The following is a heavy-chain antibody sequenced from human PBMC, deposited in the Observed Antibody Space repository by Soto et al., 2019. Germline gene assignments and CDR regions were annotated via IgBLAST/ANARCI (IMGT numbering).Heavy chain of an antibody. CDR2: IDPSDSYT. Sequence: TGESLKISCKGSGYSFTSYWISWVRQMPGKGLEWMGRIDPSDSYTNYSPSFQGHVTISADKSISTAYLQWSSLKASDTAMYYCASIRMAQWRGGMDVWGQGTTVTVSS. J-gene: IGHJ6*02. CDR1: GYSFTSYW. V-gene: IGHV5-10-1*01. D-gene: IGHD6-19*01. CDR3: ASIRMAQWRGGMDV.